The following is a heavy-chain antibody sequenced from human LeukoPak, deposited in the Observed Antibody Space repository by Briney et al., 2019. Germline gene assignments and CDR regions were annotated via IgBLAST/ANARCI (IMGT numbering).Heavy chain of an antibody. J-gene: IGHJ6*03. V-gene: IGHV3-7*01. CDR1: GFTFTNYW. Sequence: PGGSLRLSCAVSGFTFTNYWMSWARQSPGKRLEWVANIYLDGSRAYYVDSVKGRFTISRDNAKNSLFLQMNSLSAEDTAVYYCGRAGPVTKDHFMDVWGKGTTVTVSS. CDR3: GRAGPVTKDHFMDV. CDR2: IYLDGSRA. D-gene: IGHD2-2*01.